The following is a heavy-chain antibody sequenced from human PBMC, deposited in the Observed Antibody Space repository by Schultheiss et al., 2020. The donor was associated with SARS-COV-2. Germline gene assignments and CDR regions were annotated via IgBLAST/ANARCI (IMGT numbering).Heavy chain of an antibody. CDR1: GFTFSSYG. J-gene: IGHJ4*02. D-gene: IGHD6-13*01. V-gene: IGHV3-23*01. CDR3: ARDGRAAAGIFDY. Sequence: GESLKISCAASGFTFSSYGMHWVRQAPGKGLEWVSAISGSGGSTYYADSVKGRFTISRDNSKNTLYLQMNSLRAEDTAVYYCARDGRAAAGIFDYWGQGTLVTVSS. CDR2: ISGSGGST.